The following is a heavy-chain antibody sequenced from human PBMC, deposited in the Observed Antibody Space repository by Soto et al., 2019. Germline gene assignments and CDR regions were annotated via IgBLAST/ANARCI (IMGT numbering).Heavy chain of an antibody. CDR2: IHYNGNT. CDR1: GASISNYY. V-gene: IGHV4-59*01. Sequence: SETLSLTCTVSGASISNYYWSWVRQPPGQGLEWIAYIHYNGNTNYNPSLTSRVTMSLDTSKNKFSLKLLSVTAADTAVYYCSSLPSQRSSDSCTSCSDFGQWGQGTLVTVSS. J-gene: IGHJ4*02. D-gene: IGHD2-2*01. CDR3: SSLPSQRSSDSCTSCSDFGQ.